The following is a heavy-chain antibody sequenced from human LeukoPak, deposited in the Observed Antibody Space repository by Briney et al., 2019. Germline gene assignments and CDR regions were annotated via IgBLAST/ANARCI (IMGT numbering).Heavy chain of an antibody. CDR1: GGSISSYY. CDR2: IYTSGCT. V-gene: IGHV4-4*07. D-gene: IGHD1-26*01. CDR3: ARDFIVGATRGNWFDP. J-gene: IGHJ5*02. Sequence: PSETLSLTCTVSGGSISSYYWSWIRQPAGKGLEWIGRIYTSGCTNYNPSLKSRVTMSVDTSKNQFSLKLSSVTAADTAVYYCARDFIVGATRGNWFDPWGQGTLVTVSS.